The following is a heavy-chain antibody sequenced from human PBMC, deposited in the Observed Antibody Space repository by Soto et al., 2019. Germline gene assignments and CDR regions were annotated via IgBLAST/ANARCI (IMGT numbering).Heavy chain of an antibody. CDR2: IIPIFGKE. CDR3: ARDTPTIVGATRGWFDP. CDR1: GGTFSSYA. J-gene: IGHJ5*02. D-gene: IGHD1-26*01. V-gene: IGHV1-69*01. Sequence: QVQLVQSGAEVKKPGSSVKVSCKASGGTFSSYAISWVRQAPGQGLEWMGGIIPIFGKENYAQKFRGRVTITADESTSTAYMELSSLRSEDTAVYYCARDTPTIVGATRGWFDPWGQGTLVTVSS.